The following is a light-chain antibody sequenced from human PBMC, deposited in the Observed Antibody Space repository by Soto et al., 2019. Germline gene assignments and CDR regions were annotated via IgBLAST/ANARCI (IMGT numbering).Light chain of an antibody. J-gene: IGLJ1*01. CDR1: KLGDKY. V-gene: IGLV3-1*01. Sequence: YELTQPPSVSVSPGQTASITCSGDKLGDKYACWYQQKPGQSPVLVIYQDSKRPSGIPERFSGSNSGNTATLTISGTQAMDEADYYCQAWDSSTNYVFGTGTKVTVL. CDR3: QAWDSSTNYV. CDR2: QDS.